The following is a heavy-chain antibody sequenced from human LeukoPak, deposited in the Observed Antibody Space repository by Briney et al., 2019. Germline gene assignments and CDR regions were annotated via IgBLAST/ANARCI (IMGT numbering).Heavy chain of an antibody. CDR2: ISGSGDST. CDR3: ARRSGIAVAGAFDY. CDR1: GFSFSSHG. V-gene: IGHV3-23*01. J-gene: IGHJ4*02. Sequence: GGSLRLSCAASGFSFSSHGMSWVRQAPGKGLEWVSGISGSGDSTYYADSVKGRFTISRDNSKNTLYLQMNSLRAEDTAVYYCARRSGIAVAGAFDYWGQGTLVTVSS. D-gene: IGHD6-19*01.